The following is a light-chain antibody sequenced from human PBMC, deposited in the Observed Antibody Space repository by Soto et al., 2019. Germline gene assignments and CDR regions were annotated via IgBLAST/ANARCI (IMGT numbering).Light chain of an antibody. CDR2: AAY. J-gene: IGKJ1*01. CDR1: QGISND. CDR3: LQDYNYPWT. V-gene: IGKV1-6*01. Sequence: AIQMTQSPSSLSASVGDRVPITCRARQGISNDLGWYQQKPGKAPKLLIYAAYSLQSGVPSRFSGSGSGTDFTLTISSLQPEDFATYYCLQDYNYPWTFGQGTKVEIK.